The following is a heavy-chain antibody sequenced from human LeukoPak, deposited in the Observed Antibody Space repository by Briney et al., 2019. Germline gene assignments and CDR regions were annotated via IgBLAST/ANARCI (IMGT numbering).Heavy chain of an antibody. CDR3: ARHEYSGSYYGLSWFDP. J-gene: IGHJ5*02. V-gene: IGHV4-39*01. Sequence: SETLSLTCTVSGGSISSSGYYWGWIRQPPGKGLEWIASIYYSGSTYYNPSLKSRITISVGTSKNQLSLKLSSLTAADTAVYYCARHEYSGSYYGLSWFDPWGQGTLVTASS. CDR2: IYYSGST. CDR1: GGSISSSGYY. D-gene: IGHD1-26*01.